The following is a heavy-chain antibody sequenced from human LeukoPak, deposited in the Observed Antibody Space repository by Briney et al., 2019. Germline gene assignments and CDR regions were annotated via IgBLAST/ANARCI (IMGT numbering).Heavy chain of an antibody. J-gene: IGHJ4*02. D-gene: IGHD2-15*01. V-gene: IGHV3-30*04. Sequence: GGSLRLSCAASGFIFNNYAMHWVRQVPGKGLEWVAVISSDGSEEYYADSVKGRFTISRDNPKNTLYLQMNSLRTEDTAVYYCARGYDGDYWGQGTLVTVSS. CDR1: GFIFNNYA. CDR2: ISSDGSEE. CDR3: ARGYDGDY.